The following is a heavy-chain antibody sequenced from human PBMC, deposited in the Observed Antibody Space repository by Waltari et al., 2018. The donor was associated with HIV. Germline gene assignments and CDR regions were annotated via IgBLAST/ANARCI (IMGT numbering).Heavy chain of an antibody. J-gene: IGHJ6*02. Sequence: EVQLLESGGGLVQPGGSLRLSCAASGFTFSSYAMSWVRQAPGKGLEWVSAISGSGGSTYYADSVKGRFTISRDNSKNTLYLQMNSLRAEDTAVYYCAKDGLLWFGELSLSSVDNGMDVWGQGTTVTVSS. D-gene: IGHD3-10*01. CDR1: GFTFSSYA. CDR2: ISGSGGST. V-gene: IGHV3-23*01. CDR3: AKDGLLWFGELSLSSVDNGMDV.